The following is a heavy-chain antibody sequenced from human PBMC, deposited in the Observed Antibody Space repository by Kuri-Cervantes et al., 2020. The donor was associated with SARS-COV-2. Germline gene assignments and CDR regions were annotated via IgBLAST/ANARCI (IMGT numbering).Heavy chain of an antibody. Sequence: ESLKISCAASGFPFSAFSMNWIRQPPGKGLEWIGEINHSGSTNYNPSLKSRVTMSVDTSNNQFSLKLNSVTAADTAVYYCAREGYCSSVSCFLFDYWGQGMLVTVSS. D-gene: IGHD2-2*01. CDR3: AREGYCSSVSCFLFDY. CDR1: GFPFSAFS. CDR2: INHSGST. V-gene: IGHV4-34*01. J-gene: IGHJ4*02.